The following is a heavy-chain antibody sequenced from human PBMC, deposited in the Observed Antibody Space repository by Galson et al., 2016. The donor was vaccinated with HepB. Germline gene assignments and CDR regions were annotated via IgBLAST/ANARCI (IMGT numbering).Heavy chain of an antibody. Sequence: TLSLTCSVSGASISGTEYYWGWIRQPPGRGLEWIGSIYYTENTYYNPSLESRVTISMDMSKNQFSLRLNSVTAADTGVYYCATGIVVAGKYYYYYMDVWCQGTTGTVS. CDR1: GASISGTEYY. J-gene: IGHJ6*03. D-gene: IGHD6-19*01. V-gene: IGHV4-39*01. CDR3: ATGIVVAGKYYYYYMDV. CDR2: IYYTENT.